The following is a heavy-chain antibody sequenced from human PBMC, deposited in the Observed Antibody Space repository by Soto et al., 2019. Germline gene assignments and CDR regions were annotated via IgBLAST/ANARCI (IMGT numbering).Heavy chain of an antibody. J-gene: IGHJ6*02. Sequence: QLQLQESGPGLVKPSETLSLTCTVSGGSISSSSYYWGWIRQPPGKGLEWIGSIYYSGYTYYNPSLKSRVTISVDTSKNQFSLKLSSVTAADTAVYYCARHNGPLYVGHYYDMDVWGQGTTVTVSS. D-gene: IGHD3-16*01. V-gene: IGHV4-39*01. CDR1: GGSISSSSYY. CDR3: ARHNGPLYVGHYYDMDV. CDR2: IYYSGYT.